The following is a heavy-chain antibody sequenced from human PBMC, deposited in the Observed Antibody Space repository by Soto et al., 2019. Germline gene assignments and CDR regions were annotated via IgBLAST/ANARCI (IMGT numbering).Heavy chain of an antibody. CDR1: GLTFSDYY. CDR3: ARDGTEYYGEYYDY. J-gene: IGHJ4*02. CDR2: IGTRGNTK. D-gene: IGHD4-17*01. V-gene: IGHV3-11*01. Sequence: VGSLRLSCATSGLTFSDYYMSWIREAPGKGLEWVSYIGTRGNTKYYADSVRGRFTISRDNAKNSLYLQMNSLRADDTAVYYCARDGTEYYGEYYDYWGQGIPVTVSS.